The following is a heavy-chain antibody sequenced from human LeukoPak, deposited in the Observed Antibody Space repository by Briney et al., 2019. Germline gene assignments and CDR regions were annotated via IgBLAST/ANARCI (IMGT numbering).Heavy chain of an antibody. J-gene: IGHJ4*02. Sequence: ASVKVSCKASGGTFSSYAISWVRQAPGQGLEWMGGIIPIFGTANYAQKFQGRVTITADESTSTAYMELSSLRSEDTAVYYCARDWNDAPADWGQGTLVTVSS. V-gene: IGHV1-69*13. CDR2: IIPIFGTA. CDR1: GGTFSSYA. D-gene: IGHD1-1*01. CDR3: ARDWNDAPAD.